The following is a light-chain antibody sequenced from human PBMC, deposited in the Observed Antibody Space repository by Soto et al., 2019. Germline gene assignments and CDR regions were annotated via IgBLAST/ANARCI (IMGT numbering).Light chain of an antibody. J-gene: IGKJ5*01. V-gene: IGKV3-20*01. CDR3: QQYGSSPPPIT. Sequence: EIVLTQSPGTLSLSPGERATLSCRATQSVTSNYVAWYQQTPGQAPRLLFFGASSRATGIPDRFSGSGSGTDFTLTISRLEPEDFAVYYCQQYGSSPPPITFGQGTRLEI. CDR1: QSVTSNY. CDR2: GAS.